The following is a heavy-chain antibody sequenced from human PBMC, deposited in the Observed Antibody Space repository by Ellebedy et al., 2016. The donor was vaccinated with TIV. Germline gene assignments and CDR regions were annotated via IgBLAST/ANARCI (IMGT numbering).Heavy chain of an antibody. CDR3: ARARGYSSAYYDY. D-gene: IGHD6-19*01. CDR1: GASFDTDF. V-gene: IGHV4-34*01. Sequence: MPGGSLRLSCAVYGASFDTDFWTWIRQPPGKGLEWIGEINHSGSTNSNPSLKSRVTLSVDKSKNQFSLRVTSVTAADSGVYFCARARGYSSAYYDYWGQGALVTVSS. J-gene: IGHJ4*01. CDR2: INHSGST.